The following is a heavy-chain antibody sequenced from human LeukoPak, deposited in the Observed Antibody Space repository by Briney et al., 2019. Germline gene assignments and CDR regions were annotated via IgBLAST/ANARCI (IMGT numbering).Heavy chain of an antibody. D-gene: IGHD4-17*01. Sequence: ASVKVSCKASGYTFTSYAMHWVRQAPGQRLEWVGWINAGNGNTKYSQKFQGRVTITRDTSASTAYMELSSLRSEDTAVYYCATGVGYGKSAPYFDTWGQGTMVTVSS. CDR3: ATGVGYGKSAPYFDT. V-gene: IGHV1-3*01. CDR2: INAGNGNT. CDR1: GYTFTSYA. J-gene: IGHJ3*02.